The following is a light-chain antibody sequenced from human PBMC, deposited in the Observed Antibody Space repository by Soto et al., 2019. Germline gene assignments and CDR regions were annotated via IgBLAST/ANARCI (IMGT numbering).Light chain of an antibody. CDR3: LQDYNYPLT. CDR2: AAS. Sequence: AIQMTQSPSSLSASVGDRVTITCRASQGIRNDLGWYQQKPGKAPKLLIYAASSLQSGVTPRFSGSGSGTDFTLTISSLQPEDFAPYYCLQDYNYPLTFGQGTKVDIK. J-gene: IGKJ1*01. CDR1: QGIRND. V-gene: IGKV1-6*01.